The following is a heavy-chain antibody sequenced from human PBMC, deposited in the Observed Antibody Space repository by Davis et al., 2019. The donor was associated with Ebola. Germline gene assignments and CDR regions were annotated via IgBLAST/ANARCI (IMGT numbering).Heavy chain of an antibody. D-gene: IGHD6-19*01. CDR2: IYHSGST. Sequence: PSETLSLTCTVSGGSISSHYWSWIRQPPGKGLEWIGYIYHSGSTYYNPSLKSRVTISVDRSKNQFSLKLSSVTAADTAVYYCARSVAGPRYYYYYMDVWGKGTTVTVSS. J-gene: IGHJ6*03. CDR3: ARSVAGPRYYYYYMDV. CDR1: GGSISSHY. V-gene: IGHV4-4*09.